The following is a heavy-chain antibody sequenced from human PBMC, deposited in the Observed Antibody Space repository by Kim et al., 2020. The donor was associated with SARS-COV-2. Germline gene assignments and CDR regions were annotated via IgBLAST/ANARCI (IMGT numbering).Heavy chain of an antibody. CDR2: IYYSGST. CDR1: GGSVSSGSYY. D-gene: IGHD4-17*01. J-gene: IGHJ6*01. Sequence: SETLSLTCTVSGGSVSSGSYYWSWIRQPPGKGLEWIGYIYYSGSTNYNPSLKSRVTISVDTSKNQFSLKLSSVTAADTAVYYCAREADFGDYENYYYGM. CDR3: AREADFGDYENYYYGM. V-gene: IGHV4-61*01.